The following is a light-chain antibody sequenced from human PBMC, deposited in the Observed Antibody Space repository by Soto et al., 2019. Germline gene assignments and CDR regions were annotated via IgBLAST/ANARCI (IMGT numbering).Light chain of an antibody. CDR3: SSYTSIITVV. V-gene: IGLV2-14*03. Sequence: QSALTQPRSVSGSPGQSVAISCTGTSGDVGRYAYVSWYQQLPDRAPKLLIYDVNNRPSGVSDRFSGSKSGNTASLTISGLQTEDEADYYCSSYTSIITVVFGGGTKLTVL. CDR2: DVN. J-gene: IGLJ2*01. CDR1: SGDVGRYAY.